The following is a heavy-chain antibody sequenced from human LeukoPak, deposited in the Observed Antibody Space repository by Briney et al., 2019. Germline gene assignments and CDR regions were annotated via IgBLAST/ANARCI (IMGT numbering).Heavy chain of an antibody. CDR2: INPSDGST. Sequence: ASVKVSCKASGYTFTRYYIHWVRRAPGQGLEWMGIINPSDGSTSYAQKFQGRVTMTRDTSTSKVYMEVSSLTSEDTAVYYCGRVHCSGGSCYGEVFDYWGQGTLVSVSS. CDR1: GYTFTRYY. D-gene: IGHD2-15*01. J-gene: IGHJ4*02. V-gene: IGHV1-46*01. CDR3: GRVHCSGGSCYGEVFDY.